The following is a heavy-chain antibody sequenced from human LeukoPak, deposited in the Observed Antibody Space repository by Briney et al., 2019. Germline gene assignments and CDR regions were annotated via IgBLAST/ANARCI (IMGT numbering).Heavy chain of an antibody. V-gene: IGHV3-21*01. D-gene: IGHD3-16*01. CDR1: GFTFSDYA. Sequence: GGSLRLSCTASGFTFSDYAMSWVRQAPGKGLEWVSGIGRSETQTSYADSGKGRFIISRDNAKNSFYLQMNSLRAEDTAVFYCARDPEGFGATYFDYWGQGTLVTVSS. CDR3: ARDPEGFGATYFDY. J-gene: IGHJ4*02. CDR2: IGRSETQT.